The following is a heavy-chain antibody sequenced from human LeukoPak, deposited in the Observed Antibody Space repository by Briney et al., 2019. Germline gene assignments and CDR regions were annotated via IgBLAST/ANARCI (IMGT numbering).Heavy chain of an antibody. D-gene: IGHD3-10*01. Sequence: ASVKVSCKASGYTFTGYYMHWVRQAPGQGLEWMGWINPNSGGTNYAQKFQGRVTMTRDTSISTAYMELSSLRSEDTAVYYCAAFGYGSGSYYKRVDYFDYWGQGTLVTVSS. V-gene: IGHV1-2*02. CDR1: GYTFTGYY. CDR2: INPNSGGT. J-gene: IGHJ4*02. CDR3: AAFGYGSGSYYKRVDYFDY.